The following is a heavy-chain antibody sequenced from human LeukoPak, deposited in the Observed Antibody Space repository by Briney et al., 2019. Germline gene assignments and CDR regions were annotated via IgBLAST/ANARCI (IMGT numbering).Heavy chain of an antibody. CDR1: GGSFSGYY. V-gene: IGHV4-34*01. D-gene: IGHD5/OR15-5a*01. CDR2: INHSGST. Sequence: SETLSLTWAVYGGSFSGYYWSWIRQPPGKGLEWIREINHSGSTNYNPSLKSRVTISVDTSKNQFSLKLSSVTAADTAVYYCARGHLVSNAFDIWGQGTMVTVSS. CDR3: ARGHLVSNAFDI. J-gene: IGHJ3*02.